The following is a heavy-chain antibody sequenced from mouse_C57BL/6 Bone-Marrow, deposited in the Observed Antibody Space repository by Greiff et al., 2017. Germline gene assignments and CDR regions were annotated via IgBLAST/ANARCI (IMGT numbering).Heavy chain of an antibody. CDR3: ARHYYGSSYWYFDV. Sequence: VQLQQSGAELVRPGASVKLSCKASGYTFTDYYINWVKQRPGQGLEWIARIYPGSGNTYYNEKFKGKATLTAEKSSSTAYMQLSSLTSEDSAVYFCARHYYGSSYWYFDVWGTGTTVTVSS. J-gene: IGHJ1*03. D-gene: IGHD1-1*01. CDR2: IYPGSGNT. V-gene: IGHV1-76*01. CDR1: GYTFTDYY.